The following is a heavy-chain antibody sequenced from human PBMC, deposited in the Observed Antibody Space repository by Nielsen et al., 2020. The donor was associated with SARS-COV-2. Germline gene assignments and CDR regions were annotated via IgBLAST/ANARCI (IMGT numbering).Heavy chain of an antibody. Sequence: GESLKISCRASGLIFGTYGMHWVRQAPGKGLEWVAGIWYDGSNENYAESGKGRFTISRDNSNNTLFLQMDSLTADDTAVYFCARLSNFWSGYNDYWGQGTLVTVSS. D-gene: IGHD3-3*01. V-gene: IGHV3-33*01. CDR3: ARLSNFWSGYNDY. CDR1: GLIFGTYG. J-gene: IGHJ4*02. CDR2: IWYDGSNE.